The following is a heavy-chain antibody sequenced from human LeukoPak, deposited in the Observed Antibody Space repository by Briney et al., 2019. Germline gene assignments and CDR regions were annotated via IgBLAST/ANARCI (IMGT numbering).Heavy chain of an antibody. CDR3: AKDGVAARSNYYYYYMDV. D-gene: IGHD6-6*01. CDR1: GFTFSSYG. Sequence: PGRSLRLSCAASGFTFSSYGMHWVRQAPGKGLEWVAVIWYGGSNKYYADSVKGRFTISRDNSKNTLYLQMNSLRAEDTAVYYCAKDGVAARSNYYYYYMDVWGKGTTVTVSS. CDR2: IWYGGSNK. V-gene: IGHV3-33*06. J-gene: IGHJ6*03.